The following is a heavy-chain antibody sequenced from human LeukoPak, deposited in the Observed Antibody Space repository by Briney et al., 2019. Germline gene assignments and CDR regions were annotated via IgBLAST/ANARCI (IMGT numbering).Heavy chain of an antibody. CDR3: ARVLGYSSSWRWFDP. CDR1: GFTFSSYW. D-gene: IGHD6-13*01. J-gene: IGHJ5*02. CDR2: INSDGSST. Sequence: GGSLRLSCAASGFTFSSYWMHWVRQAPGKGLVWVSRINSDGSSTSYADSVKGRFTISRDNAKNTLYLQMNSLRAEDTAVYYCARVLGYSSSWRWFDPWGQGTLVTVSS. V-gene: IGHV3-74*01.